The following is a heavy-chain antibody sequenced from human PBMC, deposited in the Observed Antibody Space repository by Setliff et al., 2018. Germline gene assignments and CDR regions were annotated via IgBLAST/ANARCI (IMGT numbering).Heavy chain of an antibody. CDR1: GGSIGHYY. D-gene: IGHD3-22*01. CDR3: ARQDRFYDRSVFVEYFQH. J-gene: IGHJ1*01. V-gene: IGHV4-59*08. CDR2: IFYSGSA. Sequence: SETLSLTCIVSGGSIGHYYWNWIRQPPGKGLEWIGYIFYSGSARYNPSLESRVTMSVDTSKNQISLKLTSVTAADTAVYYCARQDRFYDRSVFVEYFQHWGQGALVTVSS.